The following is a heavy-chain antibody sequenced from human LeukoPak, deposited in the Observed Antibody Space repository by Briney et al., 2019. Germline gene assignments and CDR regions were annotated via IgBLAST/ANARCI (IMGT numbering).Heavy chain of an antibody. J-gene: IGHJ6*04. CDR2: ISAYNGNT. Sequence: ASVKVSCKASGYTFTSYYIHWVRQAPGQGLEWMGWISAYNGNTNYAQKLQGRVTMTTDTSTSTAYMELRSLRSDDTAVYYCARDQSPMVVAARVLMDVWGKGNHGHRLL. CDR3: ARDQSPMVVAARVLMDV. CDR1: GYTFTSYY. V-gene: IGHV1-18*04. D-gene: IGHD2-15*01.